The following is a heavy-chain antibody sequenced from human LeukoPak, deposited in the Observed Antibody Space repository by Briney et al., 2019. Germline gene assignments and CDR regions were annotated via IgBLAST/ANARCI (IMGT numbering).Heavy chain of an antibody. Sequence: QSGGSLRLSCAASGFTFSSYAMHWVRQAPGKGLEWVAVISYDGSNKYYADSVKGRFTISRDNSKNTLYLQMNSLRAEDTAVYYCARGKRGSSSWYYDYYYYGMDVWGQGTTVTVSS. CDR1: GFTFSSYA. J-gene: IGHJ6*02. CDR2: ISYDGSNK. V-gene: IGHV3-30-3*01. D-gene: IGHD6-13*01. CDR3: ARGKRGSSSWYYDYYYYGMDV.